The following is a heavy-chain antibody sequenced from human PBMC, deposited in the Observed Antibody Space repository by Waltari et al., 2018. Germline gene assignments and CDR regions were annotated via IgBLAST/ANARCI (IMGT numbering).Heavy chain of an antibody. V-gene: IGHV4-4*07. Sequence: QVQLQESGPGLVKPSETLSLTCTVSGGSISISYWTWIRQPAGKGLEWFGRLYTSGSINYNPSLKSRVTMSVDTSKNQFSLKLSSVTAADTAVYYCARGTVVPNSYYYYIDVWGRGTTVTISS. CDR2: LYTSGSI. D-gene: IGHD2-2*01. CDR1: GGSISISY. CDR3: ARGTVVPNSYYYYIDV. J-gene: IGHJ6*03.